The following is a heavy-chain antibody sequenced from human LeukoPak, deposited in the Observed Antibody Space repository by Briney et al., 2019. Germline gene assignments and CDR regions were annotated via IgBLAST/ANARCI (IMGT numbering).Heavy chain of an antibody. V-gene: IGHV3-15*01. Sequence: PGGSLRVSCAASGFTFSNAWMSWVRQAQGKGLEWVGRIKSKTDGGTTDYAAPMKGRFTISRDDSKNTLYLQMNSLKTEDTAVYYCTTDGGKWELPYFDYWGQGTLVTVSS. CDR3: TTDGGKWELPYFDY. CDR2: IKSKTDGGTT. J-gene: IGHJ4*02. D-gene: IGHD1-26*01. CDR1: GFTFSNAW.